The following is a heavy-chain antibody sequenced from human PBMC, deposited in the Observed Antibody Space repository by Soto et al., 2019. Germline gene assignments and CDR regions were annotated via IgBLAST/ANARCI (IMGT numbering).Heavy chain of an antibody. CDR3: GRRVEAGKDYYYYYYMDV. Sequence: GESLKISCKGSGYSFTSYWIGWVRQMPGKGLEWMGIIYPGDSDTRYSPSFQGQVTISADKSISTAYLQWSSLKASDTAMYYCGRRVEAGKDYYYYYYMDVWGKGTTVTVSS. V-gene: IGHV5-51*01. J-gene: IGHJ6*03. CDR1: GYSFTSYW. CDR2: IYPGDSDT.